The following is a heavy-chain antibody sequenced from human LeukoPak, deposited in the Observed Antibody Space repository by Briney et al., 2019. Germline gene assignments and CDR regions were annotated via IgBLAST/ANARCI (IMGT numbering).Heavy chain of an antibody. CDR2: ISNSGST. CDR3: GRDALVGYFSHYYMDV. D-gene: IGHD2-15*01. V-gene: IGHV4-59*11. J-gene: IGHJ6*03. CDR1: GGSISRHY. Sequence: SETLSLTCTVSGGSISRHYWTWIRQSPVKGLEWIGDISNSGSTSYNPSLKSRVTISIDTSKNQFSLKLSSVTAADTAVYYCGRDALVGYFSHYYMDVWGKGTTVTVSS.